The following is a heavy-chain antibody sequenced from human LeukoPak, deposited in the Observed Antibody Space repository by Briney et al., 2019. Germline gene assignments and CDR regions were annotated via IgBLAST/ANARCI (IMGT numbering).Heavy chain of an antibody. CDR1: GWSFSGYY. CDR3: ARHARFRYSSSWYYYYYYMDV. CDR2: INHSGST. J-gene: IGHJ6*03. V-gene: IGHV4-34*01. Sequence: PSETLSLTCAVYGWSFSGYYWSWIRQPPGKGLEWIGEINHSGSTNYNPSLKSRVTISVDTSKNQFSLKLSSVTAADTAVYYCARHARFRYSSSWYYYYYYMDVWGKGTTVTISS. D-gene: IGHD6-13*01.